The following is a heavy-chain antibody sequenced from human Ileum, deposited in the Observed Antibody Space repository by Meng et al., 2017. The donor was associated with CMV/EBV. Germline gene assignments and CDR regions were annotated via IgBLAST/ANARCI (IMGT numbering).Heavy chain of an antibody. V-gene: IGHV3-74*01. Sequence: QLVESGGGLVQPGGFLRLSCAASGFTLSNYWMQWVRQAPGKGLVWVASISFDGSSTNYADSVKGRFTMSRDNAKNTMYLQMNSVRVDDTAMYYCARTNNADYWGQGTLVTVSS. J-gene: IGHJ4*02. D-gene: IGHD1-14*01. CDR2: ISFDGSST. CDR3: ARTNNADY. CDR1: GFTLSNYW.